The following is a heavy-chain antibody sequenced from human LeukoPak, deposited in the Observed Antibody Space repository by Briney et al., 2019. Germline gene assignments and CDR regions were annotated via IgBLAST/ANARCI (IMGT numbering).Heavy chain of an antibody. D-gene: IGHD3-16*01. V-gene: IGHV4-39*01. CDR1: GASISSNSYY. Sequence: SQTLSLTCSVAGASISSNSYYCGWLRQPPWKGLEWIASIYNSGNTYYNPSLGGRVTISVDRTKIQTSLKVTSVTASDTAVYYCARHVASYDFDYWGQGTLVTVSS. J-gene: IGHJ4*02. CDR2: IYNSGNT. CDR3: ARHVASYDFDY.